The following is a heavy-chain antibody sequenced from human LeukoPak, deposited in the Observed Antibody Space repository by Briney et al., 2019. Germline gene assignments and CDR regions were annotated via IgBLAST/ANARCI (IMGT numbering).Heavy chain of an antibody. CDR2: INPNSGGT. V-gene: IGHV1-2*02. J-gene: IGHJ4*02. Sequence: ASVKVSCEASGYTFTGYYMHWVRQAPGQGLEWMGWINPNSGGTNYAQKFQGRVTMTRDTSISTAYMELSRLRSDGTAVYYCARVTGDYELDPFDYWGQGTLVTVSS. D-gene: IGHD4-17*01. CDR1: GYTFTGYY. CDR3: ARVTGDYELDPFDY.